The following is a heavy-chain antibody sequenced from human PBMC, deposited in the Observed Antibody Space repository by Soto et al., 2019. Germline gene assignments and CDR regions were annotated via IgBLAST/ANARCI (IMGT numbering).Heavy chain of an antibody. J-gene: IGHJ6*02. CDR2: IIPIFGTA. V-gene: IGHV1-69*12. CDR1: GGTFSSYA. Sequence: QVQLVQSGAEVKKPGSSVKVSCKASGGTFSSYAITWVRQAPGQGLEWMGGIIPIFGTANYAQKFQGRVTITADGSTSAPYRALRSLRSEDTAVCYCASRDRGIFGSYYYSGMDVWGQGTTVTVSS. D-gene: IGHD3-16*01. CDR3: ASRDRGIFGSYYYSGMDV.